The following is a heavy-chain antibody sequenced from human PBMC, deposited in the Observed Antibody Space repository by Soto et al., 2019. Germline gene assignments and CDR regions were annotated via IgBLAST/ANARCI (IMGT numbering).Heavy chain of an antibody. J-gene: IGHJ4*02. D-gene: IGHD6-19*01. CDR1: GFTFSSYT. Sequence: QVQLVESGGGVVQPGRSLRLSCVASGFTFSSYTMYWVREAPGKGLEWVAGISNNGINKDYVDSVKGRFTISRDNSKNTLHLQMNSLRREDTGIYYCAREWSISVAAPGYWGQGTLVTVSS. CDR3: AREWSISVAAPGY. V-gene: IGHV3-30-3*01. CDR2: ISNNGINK.